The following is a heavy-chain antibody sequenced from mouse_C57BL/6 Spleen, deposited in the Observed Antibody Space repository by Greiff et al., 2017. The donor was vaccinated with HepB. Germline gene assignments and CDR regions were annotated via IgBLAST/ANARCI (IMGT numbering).Heavy chain of an antibody. J-gene: IGHJ4*01. CDR3: ARQLRPPYYYAMDY. CDR1: GYTFTSYW. CDR2: IDPSDSET. V-gene: IGHV1-52*01. Sequence: QVQLQQPGAELVRPGSSVKLSCKASGYTFTSYWMHWVKQRPIQGLEWIGNIDPSDSETHYNQKFKDKATLTVDKSSSTAYMQLSSLTSEDSAVYYCARQLRPPYYYAMDYWGQGTSVTVSS. D-gene: IGHD3-2*02.